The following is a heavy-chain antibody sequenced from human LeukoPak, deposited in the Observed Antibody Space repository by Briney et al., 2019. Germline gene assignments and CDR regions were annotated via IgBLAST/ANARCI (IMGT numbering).Heavy chain of an antibody. CDR1: GFTFSSYG. CDR3: ARVLSTDEFDY. CDR2: ISSSSSYI. Sequence: GGSLRLSCAASGFTFSSYGMNWVRQGPGKGPEWVSSISSSSSYIYYADSVKGRFTISRDNAKNSLYLQMNSLRAEDTAVYYCARVLSTDEFDYWGQGTLVTVSS. V-gene: IGHV3-21*01. D-gene: IGHD2-8*02. J-gene: IGHJ4*02.